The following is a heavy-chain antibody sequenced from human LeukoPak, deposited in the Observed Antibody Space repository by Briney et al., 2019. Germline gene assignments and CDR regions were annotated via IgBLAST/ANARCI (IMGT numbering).Heavy chain of an antibody. V-gene: IGHV1-2*02. J-gene: IGHJ6*03. CDR2: INPNSGGT. Sequence: GSVKVSCKASGYTFTGYYMHWVRQAPGQGLEWMGWINPNSGGTNYAQKFQGRVTMTRDTSISTAYMELSRLRSDDTAVYYCARDLNYPRGTGPQETYYYYYCMDVWGKGTTVTVSS. CDR1: GYTFTGYY. CDR3: ARDLNYPRGTGPQETYYYYYCMDV. D-gene: IGHD1-1*01.